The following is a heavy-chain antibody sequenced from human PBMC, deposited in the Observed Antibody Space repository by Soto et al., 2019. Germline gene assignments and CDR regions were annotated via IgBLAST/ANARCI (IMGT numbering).Heavy chain of an antibody. CDR1: GRSMSSNY. J-gene: IGHJ4*02. V-gene: IGHV4-59*06. Sequence: PSETLSLTSSVSGRSMSSNYWSWIRQSPGKGLEWIGYIYYSGSTYYNPSLKSRVTISVDTSKNQFSLKLSSVTAADTAVYYCARPSDAYCSSTSCSPLPYFDYWGQGTRVTVSS. D-gene: IGHD2-2*01. CDR3: ARPSDAYCSSTSCSPLPYFDY. CDR2: IYYSGST.